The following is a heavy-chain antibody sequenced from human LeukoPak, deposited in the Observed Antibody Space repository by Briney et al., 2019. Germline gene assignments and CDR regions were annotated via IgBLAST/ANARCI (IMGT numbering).Heavy chain of an antibody. V-gene: IGHV1-69*05. J-gene: IGHJ4*02. Sequence: GASVKVSCKASGGTFSGYAISWVRQAPGQGLEWMGGIIPIFGTANYAQKFQGRVTITTDESTSTAYMELSSLRSEDTAVYYCAPHCSSTSCNGYWGQGTLVTVSS. D-gene: IGHD2-2*01. CDR3: APHCSSTSCNGY. CDR1: GGTFSGYA. CDR2: IIPIFGTA.